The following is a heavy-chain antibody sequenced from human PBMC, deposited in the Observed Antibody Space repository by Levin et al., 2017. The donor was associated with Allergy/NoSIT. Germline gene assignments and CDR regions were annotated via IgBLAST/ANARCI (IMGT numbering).Heavy chain of an antibody. V-gene: IGHV3-11*01. CDR2: ISNSATDL. D-gene: IGHD6-13*01. CDR1: GFTLSDYF. J-gene: IGHJ4*02. Sequence: GSLRLSCAASGFTLSDYFMSWIRQAPGKGPEWIAHISNSATDLYYADSVKGRFTVSRDNAKESLYLHLSSLRAEDTAVYYCARVSQTVAAGIFDYWGQGTLVTVSS. CDR3: ARVSQTVAAGIFDY.